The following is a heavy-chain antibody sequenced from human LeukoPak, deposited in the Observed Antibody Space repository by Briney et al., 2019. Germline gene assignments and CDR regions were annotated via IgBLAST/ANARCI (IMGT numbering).Heavy chain of an antibody. CDR1: GFTLSIHS. D-gene: IGHD3-9*01. V-gene: IGHV3-21*01. CDR2: ISTTSSNI. Sequence: PGGSLRHSCAASGFTLSIHSMNWVRQAPGKGLEWVSFISTTSSNIYYGDSVEGRFTISRDNAKNSVYLQMNSLRAEDTAVYYCARKILTGTHEGAFDIWGQGTMVTVSS. CDR3: ARKILTGTHEGAFDI. J-gene: IGHJ3*02.